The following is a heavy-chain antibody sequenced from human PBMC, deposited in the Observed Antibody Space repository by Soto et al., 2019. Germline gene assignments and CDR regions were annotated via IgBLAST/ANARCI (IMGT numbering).Heavy chain of an antibody. Sequence: LPLTCPVPGCTISRGGYSSTFFRHPPAKGLEWVGHIHHSCWTYYHPSLKSRVTISVDTSKIQISLKLSSVTAADTGVYYCARDSRKANWHSLFESWGQG. CDR3: ARDSRKANWHSLFES. D-gene: IGHD7-27*01. CDR2: IHHSCWT. V-gene: IGHV4-31*03. J-gene: IGHJ4*02. CDR1: GCTISRGGYS.